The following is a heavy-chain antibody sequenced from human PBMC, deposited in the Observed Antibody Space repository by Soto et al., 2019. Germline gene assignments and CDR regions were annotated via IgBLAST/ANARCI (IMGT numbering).Heavy chain of an antibody. V-gene: IGHV6-1*01. D-gene: IGHD6-13*01. CDR3: ARVGGIAAAGTHRVFDY. CDR1: GDSVSSNSAA. CDR2: TYYRSKWYN. Sequence: PSQTLSLTCAISGDSVSSNSAAWNWIRQSPSRGLEWLGRTYYRSKWYNDYAVSVKSRITINPDTSKNQFSLQLNSVTPEDTAVYYCARVGGIAAAGTHRVFDYWGQGTVVTVSS. J-gene: IGHJ4*02.